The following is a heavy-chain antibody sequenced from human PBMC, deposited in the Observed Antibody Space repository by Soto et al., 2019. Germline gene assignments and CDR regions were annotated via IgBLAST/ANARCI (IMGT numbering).Heavy chain of an antibody. D-gene: IGHD2-2*01. J-gene: IGHJ4*02. Sequence: EVQLLESGGGLVQPGGSLRLSCAASGFTFSTYVMSWVRQAPGQGLEWVSAITGGADDTYNADSVRGRFTISRDNSKNTLYLQMNSMSAEDTAVYYCVKGSSSRRPCSFVLWGRGSLVTVCS. CDR1: GFTFSTYV. CDR2: ITGGADDT. CDR3: VKGSSSRRPCSFVL. V-gene: IGHV3-23*01.